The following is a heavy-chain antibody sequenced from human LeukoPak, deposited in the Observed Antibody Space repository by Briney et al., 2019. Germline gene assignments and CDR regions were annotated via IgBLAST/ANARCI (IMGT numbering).Heavy chain of an antibody. D-gene: IGHD4-17*01. CDR1: GFTFSSSW. V-gene: IGHV3-74*01. Sequence: GGSLRLSCAASGFTFSSSWMHWVRQAPGKGLVWVSRINSDGSSTSYADSVKGRFTISRDNAKNTLYLQMNSLRAEDTAVYYCARDPDGDYDLDYWGQGTLVTVSS. J-gene: IGHJ4*02. CDR3: ARDPDGDYDLDY. CDR2: INSDGSST.